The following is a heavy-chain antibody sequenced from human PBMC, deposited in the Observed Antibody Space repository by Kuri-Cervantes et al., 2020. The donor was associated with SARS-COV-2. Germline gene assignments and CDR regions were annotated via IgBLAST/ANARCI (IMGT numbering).Heavy chain of an antibody. J-gene: IGHJ6*03. CDR3: ARAYGFLRYIYYMDV. CDR1: GFTFSSYG. D-gene: IGHD4-17*01. V-gene: IGHV3-30*02. Sequence: GGSLRLSCAASGFTFSSYGMYWFRQAPGKGLEWVAFTRYDESNRYYVDSVKGRFTISRDNSEDTLYLQMNSLRAEDTAVYYCARAYGFLRYIYYMDVWGRGTTVTVSS. CDR2: TRYDESNR.